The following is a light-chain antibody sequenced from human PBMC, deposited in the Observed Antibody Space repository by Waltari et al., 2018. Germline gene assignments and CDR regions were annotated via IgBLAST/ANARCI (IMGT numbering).Light chain of an antibody. J-gene: IGKJ3*01. CDR1: QSVLYTSDNKNY. Sequence: DIVMTQSPDSLAVSLGESATINCKSSQSVLYTSDNKNYLAWYQQRPGQTPKLLIYWASTRVSGVPDRFSGSGSGTDFTLTISSLQAEDVAVYYCQQYYGTPQFTFGPGTRVDIK. CDR3: QQYYGTPQFT. CDR2: WAS. V-gene: IGKV4-1*01.